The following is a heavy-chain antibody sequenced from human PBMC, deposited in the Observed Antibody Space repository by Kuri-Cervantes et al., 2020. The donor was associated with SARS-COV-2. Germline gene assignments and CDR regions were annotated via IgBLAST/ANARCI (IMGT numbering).Heavy chain of an antibody. V-gene: IGHV4-38-2*02. D-gene: IGHD3-3*01. CDR1: GYSISSGYY. CDR2: IYHSGST. Sequence: GSLRLSCAVSGYSISSGYYWGWIRQPPGKGLEGVGSIYHSGSTYYNPSLKSRVTMSVDTSKNQFSLKLSSVTAADTAVYYCARDATIFGVVKSWFDPWGQGTLVTVSS. J-gene: IGHJ5*02. CDR3: ARDATIFGVVKSWFDP.